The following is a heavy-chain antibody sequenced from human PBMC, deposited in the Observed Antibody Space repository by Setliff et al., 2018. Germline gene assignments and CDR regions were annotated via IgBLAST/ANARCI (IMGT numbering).Heavy chain of an antibody. CDR2: ISSSSSYV. CDR1: GFTISSHS. V-gene: IGHV3-21*01. J-gene: IGHJ6*02. CDR3: ARDYLHPSFGYYYGMDV. Sequence: GGSLRLSCAASGFTISSHSMNWVRQAPGKGLEWISCISSSSSYVYYADSVKGRFTISRDNAKNSLYLQMNSLRAEDTAVYYCARDYLHPSFGYYYGMDVWGQGTTVTVSS. D-gene: IGHD3-10*01.